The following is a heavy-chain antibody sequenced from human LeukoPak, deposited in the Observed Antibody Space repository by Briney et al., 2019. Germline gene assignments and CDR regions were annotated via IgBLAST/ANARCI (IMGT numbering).Heavy chain of an antibody. D-gene: IGHD6-19*01. V-gene: IGHV1-69*13. CDR2: IIPIFGTA. J-gene: IGHJ5*02. Sequence: GASVKVSCKASGGTFSSYAISWVRQAPGQGLEWMGGIIPIFGTANYAQKLQGRVTITADESTSTAYMELSSLRSEDTAVYYCAGGALPIAVAGTNWFDPWGQGTLVSVSS. CDR1: GGTFSSYA. CDR3: AGGALPIAVAGTNWFDP.